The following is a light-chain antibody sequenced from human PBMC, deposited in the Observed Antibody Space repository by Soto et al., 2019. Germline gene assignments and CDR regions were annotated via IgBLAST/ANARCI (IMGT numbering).Light chain of an antibody. Sequence: DIVMTQSPLSLPVTPGEPASISCRSSQSLLHSNGYNYLDWYLQKPGQSPQLLIYLGSNRASGVPDRFSGSGSGTDFTLRINRVEAEDVGVYYCMQALQTLSITFGQGTRLEI. CDR2: LGS. V-gene: IGKV2-28*01. CDR1: QSLLHSNGYNY. J-gene: IGKJ5*01. CDR3: MQALQTLSIT.